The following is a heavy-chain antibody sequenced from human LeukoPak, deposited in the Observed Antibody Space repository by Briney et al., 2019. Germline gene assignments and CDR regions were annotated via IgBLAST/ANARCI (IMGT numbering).Heavy chain of an antibody. Sequence: TLXLTCTVSGDSTSSDRYYGGWVRQPPGKGLEWIGNIYYSGSTYYNPSLKSRVTMSVDTSKNQFFLKLNSVTAADTAVYYCARGRPYSGGYHLDYWGQGTLVTVSA. CDR1: GDSTSSDRYY. CDR2: IYYSGST. CDR3: ARGRPYSGGYHLDY. V-gene: IGHV4-39*02. D-gene: IGHD1-26*01. J-gene: IGHJ4*02.